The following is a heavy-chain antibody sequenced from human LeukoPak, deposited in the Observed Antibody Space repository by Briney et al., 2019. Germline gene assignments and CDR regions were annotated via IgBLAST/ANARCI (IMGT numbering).Heavy chain of an antibody. V-gene: IGHV3-21*01. CDR2: ISSSSSYI. CDR1: GFTFSSYS. D-gene: IGHD3-22*01. J-gene: IGHJ4*02. Sequence: GGSLRLSCAASGFTFSSYSMNWVRQAPGKGLEWVSSISSSSSYIYYADSVKGRFTISRDNAKNSLYLQMNSLRAEDTAVYYCARDDIPYYYDSSGYPVHIDYWGQGTLVTVSS. CDR3: ARDDIPYYYDSSGYPVHIDY.